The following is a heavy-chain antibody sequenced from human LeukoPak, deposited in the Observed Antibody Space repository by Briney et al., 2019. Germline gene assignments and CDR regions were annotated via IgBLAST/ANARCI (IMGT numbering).Heavy chain of an antibody. D-gene: IGHD3-3*01. V-gene: IGHV1-46*01. CDR1: GYTFTSYY. J-gene: IGHJ6*02. CDR3: ARAYYDFWSGYGYYYYGMDV. CDR2: INPSGGST. Sequence: GASVTVSCTASGYTFTSYYMHWVRQAPGQGLEWMGIINPSGGSTSYAQKFQGRVTMTRDTSTSTVYMELSSLRSEDTAVYYCARAYYDFWSGYGYYYYGMDVWGQGTTVTVSS.